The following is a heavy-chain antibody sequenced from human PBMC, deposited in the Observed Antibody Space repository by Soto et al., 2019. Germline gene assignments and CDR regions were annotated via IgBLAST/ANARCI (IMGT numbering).Heavy chain of an antibody. D-gene: IGHD3-22*01. V-gene: IGHV1-3*01. CDR3: AREEYYYDSSGSSDAFDI. J-gene: IGHJ3*02. CDR1: GYTFTSYA. Sequence: GASVKVSCKASGYTFTSYAMQWVRQAPGQRLEWMGWINAGNGNTKYSQKFQGRVTITRDTSASTAYMELSSLRSEDTAVYYCAREEYYYDSSGSSDAFDIWGQGTMVTV. CDR2: INAGNGNT.